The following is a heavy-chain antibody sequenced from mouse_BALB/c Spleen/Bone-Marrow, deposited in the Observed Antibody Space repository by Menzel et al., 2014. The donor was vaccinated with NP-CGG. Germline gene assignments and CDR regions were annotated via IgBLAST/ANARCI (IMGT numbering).Heavy chain of an antibody. V-gene: IGHV1-84*02. D-gene: IGHD3-1*01. CDR3: ANLGRYAMDY. Sequence: LQESGPELVKPGASVKISCEASGYTFTDYYINWVKQKPGQGLEWIGWIYPGSGNTKYNEKFKGKATLTVDTSSSTAYMQLSSLTSEDTAVYFCANLGRYAMDYWGQGTSVTVSS. CDR1: GYTFTDYY. CDR2: IYPGSGNT. J-gene: IGHJ4*01.